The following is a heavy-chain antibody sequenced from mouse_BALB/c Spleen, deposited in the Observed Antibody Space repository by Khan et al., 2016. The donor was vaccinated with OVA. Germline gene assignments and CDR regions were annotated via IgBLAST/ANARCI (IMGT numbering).Heavy chain of an antibody. D-gene: IGHD1-1*01. V-gene: IGHV1S81*02. J-gene: IGHJ2*01. CDR2: TNPTNGRT. CDR1: GYTFTSYW. Sequence: QVRLQQPGAELVKAGASVKMSCKASGYTFTSYWMHWVKQRLGQGLEWFAETNPTNGRTYYNETFKSKATLTVDKSSSTAYMLLSGPTCEDSAVYYCARIKKIVATYFDYWGQGTTRTVSS. CDR3: ARIKKIVATYFDY.